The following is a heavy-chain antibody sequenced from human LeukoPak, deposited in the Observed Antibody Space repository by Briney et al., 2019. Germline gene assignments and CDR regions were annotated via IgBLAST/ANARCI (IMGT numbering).Heavy chain of an antibody. CDR1: GFTFSNYM. V-gene: IGHV3-74*01. J-gene: IGHJ4*02. D-gene: IGHD6-6*01. CDR3: AKDLTYSSSSWFDY. CDR2: IKSDGITI. Sequence: GGSLRLSCAASGFTFSNYMMHWVRQAPGKGLVWVSRIKSDGITITYADSVKGRFTISRDNAKNTLYLQMNSLRAEDTAVYYCAKDLTYSSSSWFDYWGQGTLVTVSS.